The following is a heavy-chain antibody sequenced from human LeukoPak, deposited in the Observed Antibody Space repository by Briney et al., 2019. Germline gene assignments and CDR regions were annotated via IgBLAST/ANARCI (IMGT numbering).Heavy chain of an antibody. CDR2: IYPGDSAT. V-gene: IGHV5-51*01. CDR1: GYTFSNYW. J-gene: IGHJ1*01. CDR3: ARRSLGYCSGGRCYEYFQH. Sequence: GESLKISCKVSGYTFSNYWIGWVRQMPGKGLEWMGFIYPGDSATTYNPSFQGQVTISADTTISTAYLQWRSLRASDTAIYYCARRSLGYCSGGRCYEYFQHWGQGTLATVSS. D-gene: IGHD2-15*01.